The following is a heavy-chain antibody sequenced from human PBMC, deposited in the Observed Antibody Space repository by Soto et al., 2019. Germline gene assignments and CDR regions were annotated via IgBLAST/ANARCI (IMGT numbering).Heavy chain of an antibody. Sequence: PGGSLRLSCAASGFRFRSHAMHWVRQAPGKGLEWVAGISASGTDTFYADSVKGRFTVSRDNSDNIVSLMMRALTTDDTATYYCLKNTDFWGQVTAVTVSS. CDR3: LKNTDF. V-gene: IGHV3-23*01. J-gene: IGHJ6*02. CDR2: ISASGTDT. CDR1: GFRFRSHA.